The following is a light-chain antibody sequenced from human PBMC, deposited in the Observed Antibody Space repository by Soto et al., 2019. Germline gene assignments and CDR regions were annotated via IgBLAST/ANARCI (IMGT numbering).Light chain of an antibody. Sequence: PXXXATXXCXASQXVXXNLAWYQQKPGQAPRLLIYGASTRATGIPARFSGXXXXTXFTLTISSLQSEDFAVYYCQQYNDWPFFGGGTKV. CDR2: GAS. CDR1: QXVXXN. V-gene: IGKV3-15*01. J-gene: IGKJ4*01. CDR3: QQYNDWPF.